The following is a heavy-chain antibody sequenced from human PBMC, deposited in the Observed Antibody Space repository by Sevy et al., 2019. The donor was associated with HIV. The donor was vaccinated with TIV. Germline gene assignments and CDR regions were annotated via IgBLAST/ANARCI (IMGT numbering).Heavy chain of an antibody. J-gene: IGHJ5*02. CDR3: ARENYYDSSGYSNWFDP. CDR2: INPGGGST. CDR1: GYTFTSYY. Sequence: ASVKVSCKASGYTFTSYYMHWVRQAPGQGLEWMGIINPGGGSTSYAQKFQGRVTMTRDTSTSTVYMELSSLRSEDTAVYYCARENYYDSSGYSNWFDPWGQGTLVTVSS. D-gene: IGHD3-22*01. V-gene: IGHV1-46*01.